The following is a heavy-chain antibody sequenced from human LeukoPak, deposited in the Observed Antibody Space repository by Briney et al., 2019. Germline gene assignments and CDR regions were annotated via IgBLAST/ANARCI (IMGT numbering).Heavy chain of an antibody. J-gene: IGHJ4*02. CDR2: INPSDGSA. Sequence: ASVKVSCKTSGYTFTSYYMHWVRQDPGQGLEWLGIINPSDGSANYAQKVQGRVTMTRDTSTTTVYLELTSLRSEDTAVYYCARGGYPYYFDYWGQGTLVTVSS. CDR3: ARGGYPYYFDY. V-gene: IGHV1-46*01. D-gene: IGHD2-2*01. CDR1: GYTFTSYY.